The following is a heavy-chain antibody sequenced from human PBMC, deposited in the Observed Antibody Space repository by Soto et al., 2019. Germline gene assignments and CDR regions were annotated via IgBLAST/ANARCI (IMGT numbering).Heavy chain of an antibody. J-gene: IGHJ5*02. Sequence: GGSLRLSCAASGFTFSSYGMHWVRQAPGKGLEWVAVISYDGSNKYYADSVKGRFTISRVNSKNTLYLQMNSLRAEDTAVYYCAKRPGITIFGVVNGLDPWGQGTLVTVS. CDR2: ISYDGSNK. D-gene: IGHD3-3*01. CDR3: AKRPGITIFGVVNGLDP. V-gene: IGHV3-30*18. CDR1: GFTFSSYG.